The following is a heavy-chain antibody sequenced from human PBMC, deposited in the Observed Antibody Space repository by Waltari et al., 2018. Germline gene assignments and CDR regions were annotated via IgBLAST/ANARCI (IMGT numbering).Heavy chain of an antibody. Sequence: QVQLQESGPGLVKPSETLSLTCTVSGGPISSYYWSWIRQPPGKGLEWIGYIYYSGSTNYNPSLKSRVTISVDTSKNQFSLKLSSVTAADTAVYYCASLRRGSGSYGGMDVWGQGTTVTVSS. CDR1: GGPISSYY. CDR2: IYYSGST. D-gene: IGHD3-10*01. CDR3: ASLRRGSGSYGGMDV. V-gene: IGHV4-59*01. J-gene: IGHJ6*02.